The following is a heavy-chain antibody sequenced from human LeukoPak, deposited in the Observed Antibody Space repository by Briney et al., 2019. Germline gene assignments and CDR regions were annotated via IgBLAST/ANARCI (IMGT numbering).Heavy chain of an antibody. V-gene: IGHV1-2*02. J-gene: IGHJ5*02. CDR3: ARERSTMGRGVRGNWFDP. CDR2: INPNSGGT. CDR1: GYTFTGYY. D-gene: IGHD3-10*01. Sequence: GASVKVSCKASGYTFTGYYMHWVRQAPGQGLEWMGWINPNSGGTNYAQKFQGRVTMTRDTSISTAYMELSRLRSDDTAVYYRARERSTMGRGVRGNWFDPWGQGTLVTVSS.